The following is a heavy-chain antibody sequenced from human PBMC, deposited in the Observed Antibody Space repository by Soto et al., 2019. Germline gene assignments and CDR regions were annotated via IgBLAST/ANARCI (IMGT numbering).Heavy chain of an antibody. CDR3: ARDILRRDFWSGWGNYYYYGMDV. J-gene: IGHJ6*02. CDR1: GFTFSSYG. CDR2: IWYDGSNK. D-gene: IGHD3-3*01. Sequence: QVQLVESGGGVVQPGRSLRLSCAASGFTFSSYGMHWVRQAPGKGLAWVAVIWYDGSNKYYADSVKGRFTISRDNSKNTLYLQMNSLRAEDTAVYYCARDILRRDFWSGWGNYYYYGMDVWGQGTTVTVSS. V-gene: IGHV3-33*01.